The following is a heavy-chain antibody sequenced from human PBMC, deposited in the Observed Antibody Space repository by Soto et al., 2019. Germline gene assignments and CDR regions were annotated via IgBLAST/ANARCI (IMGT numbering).Heavy chain of an antibody. CDR3: ARHYGSGSYYMDV. Sequence: SETLSLTCNVSGGSISSGGYYWTWIRQHPGKGLEWIGNIHHSGSTYYNPSLKSRVTISVDTSKSQFSLKLSSVTAADTAVYYCARHYGSGSYYMDVWGQGTTVTVSS. CDR1: GGSISSGGYY. V-gene: IGHV4-39*01. J-gene: IGHJ6*02. D-gene: IGHD3-10*01. CDR2: IHHSGST.